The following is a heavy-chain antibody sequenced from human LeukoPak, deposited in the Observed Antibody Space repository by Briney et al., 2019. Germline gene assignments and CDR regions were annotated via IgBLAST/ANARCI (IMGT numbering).Heavy chain of an antibody. Sequence: GGSLRLSCAASGVIFNNFAFHWVRQAPGKGLEWVAAVSYDGGNTYYAASVKGRFTISRDNSKNTLYLQMNSLRAEDTAVYYCARVGNPNWFDPWGQGTMVTVSS. CDR3: ARVGNPNWFDP. D-gene: IGHD4-23*01. CDR2: VSYDGGNT. V-gene: IGHV3-30*14. CDR1: GVIFNNFA. J-gene: IGHJ5*02.